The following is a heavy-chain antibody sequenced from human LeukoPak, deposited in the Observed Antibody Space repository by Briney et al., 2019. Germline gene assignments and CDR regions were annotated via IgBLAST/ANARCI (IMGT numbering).Heavy chain of an antibody. J-gene: IGHJ4*02. CDR1: GGSFSGHS. CDR3: ARVMIGDFWSGYEPVFDY. D-gene: IGHD3-3*01. Sequence: TSETLSLTCAVYGGSFSGHSWSWIRRPAGKGLEWIGRIYASGSTNYNPSLKSRVTISVDTSKNQFSLKLSSVTAADTAVYYCARVMIGDFWSGYEPVFDYWGQGTLVTVSS. CDR2: IYASGST. V-gene: IGHV4-59*10.